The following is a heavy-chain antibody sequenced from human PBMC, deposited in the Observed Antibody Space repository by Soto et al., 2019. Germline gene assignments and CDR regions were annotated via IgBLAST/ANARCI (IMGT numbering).Heavy chain of an antibody. Sequence: QLQLQESGPGLVEPSQTLSLTCTVSGGSISGVGYYWSWIRQNPGKGLEWIGYIFHDGTTYYNPSLKRRLTISVDTSKAQFSLKLNSVTAAVTAVDYCARAWTAAAGWANWFDLWGQGTLVTVSS. CDR3: ARAWTAAAGWANWFDL. D-gene: IGHD6-13*01. V-gene: IGHV4-31*03. CDR1: GGSISGVGYY. CDR2: IFHDGTT. J-gene: IGHJ5*02.